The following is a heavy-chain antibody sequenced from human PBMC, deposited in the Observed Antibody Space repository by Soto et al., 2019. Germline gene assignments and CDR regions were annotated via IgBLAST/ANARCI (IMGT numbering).Heavy chain of an antibody. CDR2: IYYSGST. CDR3: ARDPSASSSPDRGYGIDI. D-gene: IGHD6-6*01. J-gene: IGHJ6*02. Sequence: SETLSLTCTVPGGSISSGDYYWSWIRQPPGKGLEWIGYIYYSGSTYYNPSLKSRVTISVDTSKNQFSLNLSSVTAADTAVYYCARDPSASSSPDRGYGIDIWGQGTTVTVSS. V-gene: IGHV4-30-4*01. CDR1: GGSISSGDYY.